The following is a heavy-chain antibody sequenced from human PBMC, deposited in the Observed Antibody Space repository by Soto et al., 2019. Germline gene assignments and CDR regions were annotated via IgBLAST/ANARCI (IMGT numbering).Heavy chain of an antibody. J-gene: IGHJ4*02. D-gene: IGHD3-9*01. V-gene: IGHV1-69*01. CDR3: AIAEKPPGLRYLDWLTKGDY. Sequence: QVQLVQSGAEVKKPGSSVKVSCKASGGTFSSYAISWGRQAPGQGLEWMGGIIPIFGTANYAQKFQGRVTITADESTSTAYMELSSLRSEDTAVYYCAIAEKPPGLRYLDWLTKGDYWGQGTLVTVSS. CDR1: GGTFSSYA. CDR2: IIPIFGTA.